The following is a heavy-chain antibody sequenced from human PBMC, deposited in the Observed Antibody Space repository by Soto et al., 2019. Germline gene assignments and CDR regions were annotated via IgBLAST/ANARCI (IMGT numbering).Heavy chain of an antibody. V-gene: IGHV4-38-2*01. CDR1: ESSINGNYY. D-gene: IGHD4-17*01. CDR2: IHHSGTT. Sequence: PETLSLTCGVSESSINGNYYWLWIRQPPGKGLEWIGAIHHSGTTYYTPSLKSRVTISMDTSKNHFSLRLTSVTAADTAIYYCARGLYGGNSDYWGQGTPVTVSS. CDR3: ARGLYGGNSDY. J-gene: IGHJ4*02.